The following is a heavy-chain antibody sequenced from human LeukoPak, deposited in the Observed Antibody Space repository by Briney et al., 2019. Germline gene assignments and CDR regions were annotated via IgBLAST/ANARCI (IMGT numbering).Heavy chain of an antibody. CDR1: GFAVSSNY. CDR3: ARAVGYSGYDYDY. J-gene: IGHJ4*02. V-gene: IGHV3-66*01. Sequence: GGSLRLSCAASGFAVSSNYMSWVRQAPGKGLEWVSVIYSGGSTYYADSVKGRFTISRDNSKNTLYLQMNSLRAEDTAVYYCARAVGYSGYDYDYWGQGTLVTVSS. D-gene: IGHD5-12*01. CDR2: IYSGGST.